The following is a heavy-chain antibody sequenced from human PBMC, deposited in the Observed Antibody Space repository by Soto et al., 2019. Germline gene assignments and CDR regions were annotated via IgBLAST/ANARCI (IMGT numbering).Heavy chain of an antibody. CDR2: INFDGSSA. Sequence: EVQLVESGGGLVQPGGSLGLSCAGSGFAFSSSWMHWVRQDPGKGLVWVSRINFDGSSADYADSVKGRFTISRDNAKNTLYLEMNSLRAEDTAVYHCARGPRGWYGFDYWGQGTLVTVSS. CDR3: ARGPRGWYGFDY. D-gene: IGHD6-19*01. J-gene: IGHJ4*02. CDR1: GFAFSSSW. V-gene: IGHV3-74*01.